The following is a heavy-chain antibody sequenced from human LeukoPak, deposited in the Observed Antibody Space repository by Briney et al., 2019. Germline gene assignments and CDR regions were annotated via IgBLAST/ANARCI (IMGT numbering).Heavy chain of an antibody. CDR3: ARDRTSTFDY. CDR2: MYHSGST. Sequence: PSETLSLTCNVSGYLISSGYFWGWIGQPPGKGLEWIASMYHSGSTYYNPSLKSRVTISVDTSKNQFSLKLRSVAAADTAVYYCARDRTSTFDYWGQGTLVTVSS. D-gene: IGHD1-1*01. V-gene: IGHV4-38-2*02. CDR1: GYLISSGYF. J-gene: IGHJ4*02.